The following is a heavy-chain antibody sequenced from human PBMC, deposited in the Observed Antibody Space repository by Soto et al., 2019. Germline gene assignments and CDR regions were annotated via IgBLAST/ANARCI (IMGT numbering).Heavy chain of an antibody. V-gene: IGHV3-48*02. CDR1: GFTFSSYS. CDR3: ARDAGGLRYFDWLSAGGELFDY. J-gene: IGHJ4*02. D-gene: IGHD3-9*01. CDR2: ISSSSTI. Sequence: GGSLRLSCAASGFTFSSYSMNWVRQAPGKGLEWVSYISSSSTIYYADSVKGRFTISRDNAKNSLYLQMNSLRDEDTAVYYCARDAGGLRYFDWLSAGGELFDYWGQGTLVTVSS.